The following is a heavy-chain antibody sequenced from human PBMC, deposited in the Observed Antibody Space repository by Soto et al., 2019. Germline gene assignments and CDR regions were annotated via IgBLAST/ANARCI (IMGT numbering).Heavy chain of an antibody. Sequence: KSSETLSLTCAVYGGSFSGYYWSWIRQPPGKGLEWIGEINHSGSTNYNPSLKSRVTISVDTSKNQFSLKLSSVTAADTAVYYCARGGVTIFGVVHYYYYGMDVWGQGTTVTVSS. CDR3: ARGGVTIFGVVHYYYYGMDV. D-gene: IGHD3-3*01. CDR1: GGSFSGYY. J-gene: IGHJ6*02. CDR2: INHSGST. V-gene: IGHV4-34*01.